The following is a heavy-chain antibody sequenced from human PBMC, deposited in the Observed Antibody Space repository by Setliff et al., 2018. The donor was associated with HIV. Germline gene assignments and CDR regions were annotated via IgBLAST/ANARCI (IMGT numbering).Heavy chain of an antibody. J-gene: IGHJ4*01. CDR1: SGSTTGHY. V-gene: IGHV4-4*08. CDR3: ARGLSSQTYWGTRPLGLDY. CDR2: LHSLGSSRVSDTP. D-gene: IGHD2-2*01. Sequence: SETLSLTCSVSSGSTTGHYWTWVRQPPGKGLEWIGYLHSLGSSRVSDTPNYSPSLKSRITISLDTSKRQSPLTMTSVTAADTAVYYCARGLSSQTYWGTRPLGLDYWGQGSLVTVSS.